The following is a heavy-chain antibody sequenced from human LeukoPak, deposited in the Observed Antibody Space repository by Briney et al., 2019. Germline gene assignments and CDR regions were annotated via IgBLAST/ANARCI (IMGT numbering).Heavy chain of an antibody. D-gene: IGHD3-9*01. V-gene: IGHV1-46*01. CDR3: ARGGRYFDWLLFPVNY. Sequence: GASVKVSCTASGYTFTSYYMHWVRQAPGQGLEWMGIINPSGGSTSYAQKFQGRVTMTRDTSTSTVYMELSSLRSEDTAVYYCARGGRYFDWLLFPVNYWGQGTLVTVSS. CDR2: INPSGGST. CDR1: GYTFTSYY. J-gene: IGHJ4*02.